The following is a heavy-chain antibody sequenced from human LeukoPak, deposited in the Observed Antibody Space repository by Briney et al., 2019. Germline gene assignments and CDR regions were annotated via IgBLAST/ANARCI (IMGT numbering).Heavy chain of an antibody. CDR1: GGSISSGTYY. CDR2: IYTSGST. CDR3: AGDRPVVGHVGHDY. D-gene: IGHD6-19*01. V-gene: IGHV4-61*02. Sequence: SETLSLTCTVSGGSISSGTYYWNWIRQPAGKGLEWIGRIYTSGSTNYNPSLKSRITISIDTSKNQFSLNLSSVTAADTAVYYCAGDRPVVGHVGHDYWGQGTLVTVSS. J-gene: IGHJ4*02.